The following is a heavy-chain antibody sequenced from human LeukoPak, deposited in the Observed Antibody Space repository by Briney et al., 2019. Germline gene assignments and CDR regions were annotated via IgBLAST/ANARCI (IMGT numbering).Heavy chain of an antibody. CDR1: GFTFSSYA. V-gene: IGHV3-23*01. D-gene: IGHD4-17*01. CDR2: ISDSGGST. Sequence: GGSLRLSCAASGFTFSSYAMSWVRQAPGKGLEWVSAISDSGGSTYYADSVKGRFTISRDNSKNTLYLQMNSLRAEDTAVYYCARDYADYVGYFFFDYWGQGTLVTVSS. J-gene: IGHJ4*02. CDR3: ARDYADYVGYFFFDY.